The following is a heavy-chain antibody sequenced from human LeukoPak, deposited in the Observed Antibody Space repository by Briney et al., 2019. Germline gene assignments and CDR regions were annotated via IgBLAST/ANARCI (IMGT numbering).Heavy chain of an antibody. CDR2: IYTSGST. CDR1: GGSISSGSYY. D-gene: IGHD1-26*01. CDR3: ARERWSYPWYFDY. Sequence: PSETLSLTCTVSGGSISSGSYYWSWIRQPAGKGLEWIGRIYTSGSTNYNPSLKSRVTISVDTSKNQFSLKLSSVTAADTAVYYCARERWSYPWYFDYWGQGTLVTVSS. J-gene: IGHJ4*02. V-gene: IGHV4-61*02.